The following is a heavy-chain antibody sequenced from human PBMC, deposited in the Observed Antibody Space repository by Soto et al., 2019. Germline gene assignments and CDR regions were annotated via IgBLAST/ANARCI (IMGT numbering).Heavy chain of an antibody. D-gene: IGHD6-19*01. CDR2: ISGSGGST. CDR3: AKAPIAVAGTSGGCYFDY. J-gene: IGHJ4*01. V-gene: IGHV3-23*01. CDR1: GFTFSSYA. Sequence: EVQLLESGGGLVQPGGSLRLSCAASGFTFSSYAMSWVRQAPGKGLEWVSAISGSGGSTYYADSAKGRFTISRDNSKNTLYLQMNSLRAEDTAVYYCAKAPIAVAGTSGGCYFDYWGHGTLVTVSS.